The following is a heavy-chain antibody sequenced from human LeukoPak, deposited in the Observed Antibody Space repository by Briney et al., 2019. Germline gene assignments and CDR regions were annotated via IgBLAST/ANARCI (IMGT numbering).Heavy chain of an antibody. J-gene: IGHJ6*03. CDR1: GFTFSSYW. D-gene: IGHD3-10*01. CDR2: IKQDGSEK. CDR3: ARAQYYYGSGSYFRNYYYYYYMDV. Sequence: GGSLRLSCAASGFTFSSYWMSWVRQAPGKGLEWVANIKQDGSEKYYVDSVKGRFTISRDNAKNSLYLQMNSLRAENTAVYYCARAQYYYGSGSYFRNYYYYYYMDVWGKGTTVTVSS. V-gene: IGHV3-7*01.